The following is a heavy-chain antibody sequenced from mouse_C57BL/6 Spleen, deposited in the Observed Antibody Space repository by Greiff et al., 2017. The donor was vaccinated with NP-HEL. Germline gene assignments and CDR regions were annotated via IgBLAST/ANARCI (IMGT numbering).Heavy chain of an antibody. D-gene: IGHD1-1*01. CDR3: TRSCYYGTGLAY. J-gene: IGHJ3*01. CDR1: GYTFTDYE. Sequence: VQLQQSGAELVRPGASVTLSCKASGYTFTDYEMHWVKQTPVHGLEWIGAIDPETGGTAYNQKFKGKAKLTADKSSSTAYMELRSLTSEDSAVYSCTRSCYYGTGLAYWGQGTLVTVSA. V-gene: IGHV1-15*01. CDR2: IDPETGGT.